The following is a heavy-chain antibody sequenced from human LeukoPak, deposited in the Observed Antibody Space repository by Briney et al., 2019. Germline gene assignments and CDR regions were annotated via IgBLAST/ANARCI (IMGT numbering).Heavy chain of an antibody. CDR1: GFTLSTYA. D-gene: IGHD3-16*01. Sequence: PGESLRLSCAASGFTLSTYAMHWVRQAPGKGLEWVAVISYDGTDTYYADSVKGRFTISRDTSKNSLYLQMNSLRPEDTAVFYCARIRGGPIDYWGQGTLVTVSS. J-gene: IGHJ4*02. CDR3: ARIRGGPIDY. V-gene: IGHV3-30-3*01. CDR2: ISYDGTDT.